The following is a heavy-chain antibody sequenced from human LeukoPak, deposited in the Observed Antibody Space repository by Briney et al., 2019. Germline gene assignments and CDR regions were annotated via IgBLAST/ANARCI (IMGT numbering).Heavy chain of an antibody. J-gene: IGHJ6*02. V-gene: IGHV3-30*03. CDR3: ARDGVDYDFWSGSPIPYGMDV. CDR1: GFTFSSYG. CDR2: ISYDGSNK. Sequence: GGSLRLSCAASGFTFSSYGMHWVRQAPGKGLEWVAVISYDGSNKYYADSVKGRFTISRDNSKNTLYLQTNSLRAEDTAVYYCARDGVDYDFWSGSPIPYGMDVWGQGTTVTVSS. D-gene: IGHD3-3*01.